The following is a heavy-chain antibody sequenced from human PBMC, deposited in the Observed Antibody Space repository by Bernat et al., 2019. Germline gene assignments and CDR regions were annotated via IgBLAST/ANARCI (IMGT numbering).Heavy chain of an antibody. CDR3: ATDGGSGYSFDD. V-gene: IGHV3-7*01. D-gene: IGHD6-19*01. J-gene: IGHJ4*01. CDR2: IRQDGSDK. Sequence: EMQLVESGGGLVQPGGSLRLSCAASGFTFTDYWMTWVRQAPGQGLEWVANIRQDGSDKNYVDSVKGRFAISRENANNSLYLQMNSLSADDTAVYYCATDGGSGYSFDDWGQGALVTVSS. CDR1: GFTFTDYW.